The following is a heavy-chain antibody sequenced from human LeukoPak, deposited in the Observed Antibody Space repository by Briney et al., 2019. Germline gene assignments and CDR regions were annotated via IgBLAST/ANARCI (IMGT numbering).Heavy chain of an antibody. CDR1: GFTFSSYW. J-gene: IGHJ4*02. Sequence: PGGSLRLSCAASGFTFSSYWMSWVRQAPGKGLEWVGNIKQDGSEKYYVDSVKGRFTISRDNAKNSLYLQMNSLRAEDTAVYYCARDDEEAVVPGFFDYWGQGTLVTVSS. CDR3: ARDDEEAVVPGFFDY. CDR2: IKQDGSEK. D-gene: IGHD6-19*01. V-gene: IGHV3-7*01.